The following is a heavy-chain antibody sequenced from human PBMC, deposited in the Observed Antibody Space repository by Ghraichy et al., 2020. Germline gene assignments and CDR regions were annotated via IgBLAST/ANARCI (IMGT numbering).Heavy chain of an antibody. CDR2: IIPILGIA. Sequence: SVKVSCKASGGTFSSYTISWVRQAPGQGLEWMGRIIPILGIANYAQKFQGRVTITADKSTSTAYMALSSLRSEDTAVYYCARDGSGTGALSYWGQGTLVTVSS. J-gene: IGHJ4*02. CDR1: GGTFSSYT. CDR3: ARDGSGTGALSY. D-gene: IGHD3-10*01. V-gene: IGHV1-69*04.